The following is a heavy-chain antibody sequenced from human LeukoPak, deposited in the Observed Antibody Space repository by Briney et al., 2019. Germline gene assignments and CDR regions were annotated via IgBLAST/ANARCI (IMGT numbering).Heavy chain of an antibody. J-gene: IGHJ6*02. Sequence: ASVKVSCKASGGTFSSYAISWVRQAPGQGLEWMGRIIPILGIANYAQKFQGRVTITADKSTSTAYTELSSLRSEDTAVYYCARVTTMVRGVISGMDVWGQGTTVTVSS. CDR3: ARVTTMVRGVISGMDV. CDR1: GGTFSSYA. D-gene: IGHD3-10*01. V-gene: IGHV1-69*04. CDR2: IIPILGIA.